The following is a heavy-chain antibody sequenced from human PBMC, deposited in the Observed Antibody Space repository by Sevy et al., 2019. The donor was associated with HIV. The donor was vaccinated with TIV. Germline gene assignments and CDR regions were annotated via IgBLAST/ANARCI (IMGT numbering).Heavy chain of an antibody. D-gene: IGHD3-3*01. CDR3: VKDSIFYDSSRGYGPFYYYGMDV. V-gene: IGHV3-64D*09. CDR2: YNSSGRGT. J-gene: IGHJ6*02. Sequence: GGSLSLSCSASGFTFSGIALHWVRKPPGKGLEYVSVYNSSGRGTYYAESMKGGFTISRDNSKNTLYLQMRSLRTEDTAVYYGVKDSIFYDSSRGYGPFYYYGMDVWGQGTSVTVSS. CDR1: GFTFSGIA.